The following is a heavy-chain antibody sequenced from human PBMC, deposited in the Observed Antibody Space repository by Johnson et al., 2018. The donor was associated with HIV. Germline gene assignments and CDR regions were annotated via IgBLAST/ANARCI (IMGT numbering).Heavy chain of an antibody. D-gene: IGHD6-6*01. CDR1: GFTFSSYG. V-gene: IGHV3-30*02. J-gene: IGHJ3*02. CDR3: ARVRRQLVRLSAFDI. Sequence: VQLVESGGGVVQPGGSLRLSCAASGFTFSSYGMHWVRQAPGKGLEWVAFIRYDGSNKYYVDSVKGRFTISRDNSKNTLYLQMNSLRAEDTAVYFCARVRRQLVRLSAFDIWGQGTLVTVSS. CDR2: IRYDGSNK.